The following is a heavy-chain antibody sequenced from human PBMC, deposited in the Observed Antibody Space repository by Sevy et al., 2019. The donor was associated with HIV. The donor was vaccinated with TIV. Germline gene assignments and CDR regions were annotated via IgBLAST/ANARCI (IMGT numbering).Heavy chain of an antibody. V-gene: IGHV1-58*01. D-gene: IGHD6-19*01. Sequence: ASVKVSCEASGFTFDNSAVQWVRQARGQRLEWIGWIVVGSGSSNYAQKFQGRVTITRDMSTSTAYMEVSGLRGEDTAVYYCAAAPGYNSCWAFDYWGQGTLVTVSS. CDR3: AAAPGYNSCWAFDY. J-gene: IGHJ4*02. CDR2: IVVGSGSS. CDR1: GFTFDNSA.